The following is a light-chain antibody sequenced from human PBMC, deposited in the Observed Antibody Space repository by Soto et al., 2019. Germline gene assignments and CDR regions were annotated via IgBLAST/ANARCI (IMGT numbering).Light chain of an antibody. V-gene: IGKV1-12*01. CDR1: QGISSW. CDR2: AAS. CDR3: QQADSFXPVT. J-gene: IGKJ1*01. Sequence: DIQMTQSPSSVSASVGDRVTITCRASQGISSWLAWYQQKPGKAPKLLIYAASSLQXGVPXRFXXXXXXXXXXXXXXSLQPEDVATYYCQQADSFXPVTFGQGTKVEIK.